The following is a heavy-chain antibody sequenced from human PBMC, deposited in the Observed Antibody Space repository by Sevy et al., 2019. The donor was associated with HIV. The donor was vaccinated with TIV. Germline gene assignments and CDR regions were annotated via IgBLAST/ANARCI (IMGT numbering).Heavy chain of an antibody. CDR3: AKGGWELRDAFDI. V-gene: IGHV3-33*06. Sequence: GGSLRLSCAASGFTFSSYGMHWVRQAPGKGLEWVAVIWYDGSNKYYADSVKGRFTISRDNSKNTLYLQMNSLRAEDTAVYYCAKGGWELRDAFDIWGQGTMVTVSS. CDR2: IWYDGSNK. J-gene: IGHJ3*02. CDR1: GFTFSSYG. D-gene: IGHD1-26*01.